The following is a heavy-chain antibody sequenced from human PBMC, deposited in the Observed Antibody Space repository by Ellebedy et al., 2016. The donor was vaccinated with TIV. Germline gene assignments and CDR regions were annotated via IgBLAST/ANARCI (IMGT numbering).Heavy chain of an antibody. CDR1: GYSFTSYW. CDR3: ARRGLSGYYTNYYYYYMDV. D-gene: IGHD3-3*01. Sequence: GESLKISXKGSGYSFTSYWIGWVRQMPGKGLEWMGIIYPGDSDTRYSPSFQGQVTISADKSISTAYLQWSSLKASDTAMYYCARRGLSGYYTNYYYYYMDVWGKGTTVTVSS. CDR2: IYPGDSDT. V-gene: IGHV5-51*01. J-gene: IGHJ6*03.